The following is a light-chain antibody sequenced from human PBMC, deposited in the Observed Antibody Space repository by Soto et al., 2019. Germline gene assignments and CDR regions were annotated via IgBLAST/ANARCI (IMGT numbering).Light chain of an antibody. CDR3: QVWDSSSDHVV. J-gene: IGLJ2*01. Sequence: SYELTQPPSVSVAPGKTARITCGGSNIGSKSVHWYQQKPGQAPVLVIYYDSDRPSGIPERFSGSNSGNTATLTISRVEAGDEPDYYRQVWDSSSDHVVFGGGTKLTVL. V-gene: IGLV3-21*04. CDR1: NIGSKS. CDR2: YDS.